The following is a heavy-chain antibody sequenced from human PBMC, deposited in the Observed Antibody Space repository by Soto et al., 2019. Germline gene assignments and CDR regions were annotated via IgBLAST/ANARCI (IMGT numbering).Heavy chain of an antibody. CDR1: GFIFRNHA. CDR3: AKRQGIGAAAKNFDF. V-gene: IGHV3-23*01. CDR2: ISAGGNLI. Sequence: TGGSLRLSCAASGFIFRNHAMSWVRQVPGKGLEWVSGISAGGNLIYYADSVRGRFTMSRDNSKNMLYLQMNSLRAEDTAVYFCAKRQGIGAAAKNFDFWGQGARVTVSS. J-gene: IGHJ4*02. D-gene: IGHD6-13*01.